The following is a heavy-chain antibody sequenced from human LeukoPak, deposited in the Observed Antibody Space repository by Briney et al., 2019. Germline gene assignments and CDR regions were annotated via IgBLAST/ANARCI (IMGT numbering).Heavy chain of an antibody. CDR1: GFPFSDYY. D-gene: IGHD3-3*01. CDR3: ARDRGFGVVTPIDH. CDR2: ISSSGYTI. J-gene: IGHJ4*02. V-gene: IGHV3-11*01. Sequence: GGSVRLSCTASGFPFSDYYMNWLRRAPGKGLVGISCISSSGYTIYSADCVKGRFTISRDNAKNSLYLQMNSLRAEDTAVYYCARDRGFGVVTPIDHWGQGTLVTVSS.